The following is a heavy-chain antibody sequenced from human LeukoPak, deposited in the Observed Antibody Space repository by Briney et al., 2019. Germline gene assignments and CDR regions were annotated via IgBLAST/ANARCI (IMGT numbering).Heavy chain of an antibody. V-gene: IGHV4-59*11. D-gene: IGHD3-22*01. J-gene: IGHJ4*02. CDR3: ARGRAYYYDSSGYSFDY. Sequence: SETLSLTCTVSGGSISTHYWTWIRQPPGKGLEWIGYIYYSGSTNYNPSLKSRVTISVDTSKNQFSLKLSSVTAADTAVYYCARGRAYYYDSSGYSFDYWGQGTLVTVSS. CDR2: IYYSGST. CDR1: GGSISTHY.